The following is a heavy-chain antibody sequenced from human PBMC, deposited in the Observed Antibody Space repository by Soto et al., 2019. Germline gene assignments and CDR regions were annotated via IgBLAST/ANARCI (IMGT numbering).Heavy chain of an antibody. V-gene: IGHV3-23*01. J-gene: IGHJ4*02. CDR2: ISGSGGST. CDR3: AKGSRLRYFDWLLYHPKIPSDY. Sequence: GGSLRLSCAASGFTFSSYAMSWVRQAPGKGLEWVSAISGSGGSTYYADSVKGRFTISRDNSKNTLYLQMNSLRAEDTAVYYCAKGSRLRYFDWLLYHPKIPSDYWGQGTLVTVSS. D-gene: IGHD3-9*01. CDR1: GFTFSSYA.